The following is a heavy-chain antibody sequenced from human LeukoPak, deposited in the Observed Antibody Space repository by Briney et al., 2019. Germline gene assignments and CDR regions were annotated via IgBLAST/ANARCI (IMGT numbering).Heavy chain of an antibody. D-gene: IGHD2-2*01. V-gene: IGHV1-2*02. Sequence: GASVKVSCKASGYTFTGYYMHWVRQAPGQGLEWMGWINPNSGGTNYAQKFQGRVTMTRDTSISTAYVELSRLRSDDTAVYYCARVVVVPAAMGDTGMDVWGQGTTVTVSS. CDR1: GYTFTGYY. CDR2: INPNSGGT. CDR3: ARVVVVPAAMGDTGMDV. J-gene: IGHJ6*02.